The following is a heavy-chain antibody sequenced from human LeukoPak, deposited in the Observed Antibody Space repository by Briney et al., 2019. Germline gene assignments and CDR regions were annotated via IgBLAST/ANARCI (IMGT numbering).Heavy chain of an antibody. D-gene: IGHD6-19*01. CDR2: LYFSGNP. CDR3: ARLGSGYPTPDY. Sequence: SETLSLTCTVSGASVSSSDYYWGWIRQPPGMRLEWIGNLYFSGNPYYNPSLNSRVTISVDTSKNQFSLKMHSVTAADTAVYYCARLGSGYPTPDYWGQGTLVTVSS. CDR1: GASVSSSDYY. J-gene: IGHJ4*02. V-gene: IGHV4-39*01.